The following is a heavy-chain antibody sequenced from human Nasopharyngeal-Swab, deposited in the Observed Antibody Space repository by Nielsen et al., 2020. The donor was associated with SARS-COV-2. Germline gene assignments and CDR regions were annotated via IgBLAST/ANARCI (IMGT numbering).Heavy chain of an antibody. CDR3: AKAVTLWFGELLGGALNAPFDY. Sequence: GESLKISCVASGFTFSDYYMAWIRQAPGKGLEWVSYISTSGTTPDSADAVKGRFTISRDNANNLLYLQMSSLRAEDTAVYYCAKAVTLWFGELLGGALNAPFDYWGQGTLVTVSS. J-gene: IGHJ4*02. D-gene: IGHD3-10*01. V-gene: IGHV3-11*01. CDR2: ISTSGTTP. CDR1: GFTFSDYY.